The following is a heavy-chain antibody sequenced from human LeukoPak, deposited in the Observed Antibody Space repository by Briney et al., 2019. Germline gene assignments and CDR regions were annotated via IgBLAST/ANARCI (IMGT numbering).Heavy chain of an antibody. J-gene: IGHJ4*02. V-gene: IGHV1-58*02. CDR3: AGEGATYCDSDCFDL. Sequence: SVTVSCTASGFTVTTSAMQWVRQARGQRLEWIGWIVVGSGNTNYAQKFQERGTITRDRSTSTVYMEMSSLRSEATAMYYCAGEGATYCDSDCFDLWGQGTLVTVSS. D-gene: IGHD2-21*02. CDR1: GFTVTTSA. CDR2: IVVGSGNT.